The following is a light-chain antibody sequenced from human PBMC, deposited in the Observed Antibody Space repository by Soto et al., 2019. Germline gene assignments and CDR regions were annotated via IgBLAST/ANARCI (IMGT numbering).Light chain of an antibody. CDR1: QDISNY. V-gene: IGKV1-9*01. J-gene: IGKJ4*01. Sequence: DIQLTQSPSFLSASVGDRVTITCLASQDISNYLAWYQQKLGKAPKFLIYATSTVQSGVPSRFSGSGSGTEFTLTISSLQPEDFATYYCQQVNSYPLTFGGGTKVDIK. CDR3: QQVNSYPLT. CDR2: ATS.